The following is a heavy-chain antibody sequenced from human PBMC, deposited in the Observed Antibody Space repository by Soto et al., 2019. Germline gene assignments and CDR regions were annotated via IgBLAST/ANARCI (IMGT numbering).Heavy chain of an antibody. J-gene: IGHJ4*02. CDR2: IIPIFGTA. V-gene: IGHV1-69*06. CDR3: ARDRSSWYYFDY. Sequence: ASVKVSCKASGGTFSSYAISWVRQAPGQGLEWMGGIIPIFGTANYAQKFQGRVTITADKSTSTAYMELSSLRSEDTAVYYCARDRSSWYYFDYWGQGTPVTVSS. CDR1: GGTFSSYA. D-gene: IGHD6-13*01.